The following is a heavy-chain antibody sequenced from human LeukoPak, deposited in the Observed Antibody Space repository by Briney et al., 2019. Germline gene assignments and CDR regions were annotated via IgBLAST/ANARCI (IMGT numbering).Heavy chain of an antibody. CDR1: GGSISSYY. Sequence: SETLSLTCTVSGGSISSYYWSWIRQPPGKGLEWIGYIYYSGSTNYSPSLKSRVTISVDTSKNQFSLKLSSVTAADTAVYYCARADYTDYSSGWPIDYWGQGTLVTVSS. V-gene: IGHV4-59*01. CDR2: IYYSGST. D-gene: IGHD6-19*01. CDR3: ARADYTDYSSGWPIDY. J-gene: IGHJ4*02.